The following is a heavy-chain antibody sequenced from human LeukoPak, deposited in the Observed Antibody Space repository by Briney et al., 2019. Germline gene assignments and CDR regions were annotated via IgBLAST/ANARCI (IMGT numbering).Heavy chain of an antibody. J-gene: IGHJ6*04. CDR3: ARERGYCSSSGCYERDRYYGMDV. CDR2: INANSGVT. V-gene: IGHV1-2*04. CDR1: GYTFTGYF. D-gene: IGHD2-2*01. Sequence: ASVKVSCEASGYTFTGYFMHWVRQAPGQGLEWVGWINANSGVTNYAQKLQGWVTMTRDTSISTAYLKLSRLRSDDTAVYYCARERGYCSSSGCYERDRYYGMDVWGKGTTVTVSS.